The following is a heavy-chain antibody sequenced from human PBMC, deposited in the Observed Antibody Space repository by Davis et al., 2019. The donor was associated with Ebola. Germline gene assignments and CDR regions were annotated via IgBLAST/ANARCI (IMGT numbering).Heavy chain of an antibody. J-gene: IGHJ4*02. CDR1: GGSFSGYY. V-gene: IGHV4-34*01. CDR3: ARAPPDFWMGVSGYYFDY. Sequence: GSLRLSCAVYGGSFSGYYWSWIRQPPGKGLEWIGEINHSGSTNYNPSLKSRVTISVDTSKNQFSLKLSSVTAADTAVYYCARAPPDFWMGVSGYYFDYWGQGTLVTVSS. D-gene: IGHD3-3*01. CDR2: INHSGST.